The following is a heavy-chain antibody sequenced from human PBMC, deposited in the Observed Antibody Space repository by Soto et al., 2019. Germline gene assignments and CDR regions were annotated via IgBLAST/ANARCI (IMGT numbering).Heavy chain of an antibody. CDR3: AKDSVRFNRIYDAFDI. V-gene: IGHV3-23*01. CDR1: GFTFSNYA. J-gene: IGHJ3*02. D-gene: IGHD3-10*02. Sequence: VQLLESGGGLVQPGGSLRLSCEASGFTFSNYAMAWVRQAPGEGPEWVSTIGGGDDIFYAESVKGRFTISRDDSKNTMYLQMENLRVEDTAIYFCAKDSVRFNRIYDAFDIWGQGTVVTVSS. CDR2: IGGGDDI.